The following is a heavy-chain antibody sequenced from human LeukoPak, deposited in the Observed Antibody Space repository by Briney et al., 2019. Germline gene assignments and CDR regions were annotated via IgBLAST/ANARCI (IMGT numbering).Heavy chain of an antibody. D-gene: IGHD6-13*01. Sequence: PGGSLRLSCAASGFTFSSYSMNWVRQAPGKGLEWVANIKQDGSEKYCVDSVKGRFTISRDNAKNSLYLQMNSLRAEATAVYYCARDSYSSSWYPYWGQGTLVTVSS. V-gene: IGHV3-7*01. CDR2: IKQDGSEK. CDR1: GFTFSSYS. CDR3: ARDSYSSSWYPY. J-gene: IGHJ4*02.